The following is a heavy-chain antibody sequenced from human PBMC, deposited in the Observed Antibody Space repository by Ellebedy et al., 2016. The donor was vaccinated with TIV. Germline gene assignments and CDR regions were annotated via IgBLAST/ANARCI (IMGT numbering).Heavy chain of an antibody. CDR3: ARGSTHYDFWSGYWPNWFDP. D-gene: IGHD3-3*01. CDR2: IYYSGST. CDR1: GGSISSYY. Sequence: SETLSLTXTVSGGSISSYYWSWIRQPPGKGLEWIGYIYYSGSTNYNPSLKSRVTISVDTSKNQFSLKLSSVTAADTAVYYCARGSTHYDFWSGYWPNWFDPWGQGTLVTVSS. V-gene: IGHV4-59*12. J-gene: IGHJ5*02.